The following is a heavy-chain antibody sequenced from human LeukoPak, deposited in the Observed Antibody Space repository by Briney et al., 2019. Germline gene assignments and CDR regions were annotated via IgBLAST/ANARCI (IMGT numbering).Heavy chain of an antibody. CDR3: ARDQAKVLRYFDWANYYMDV. CDR1: GFTFRSYG. J-gene: IGHJ6*03. V-gene: IGHV3-30*02. Sequence: GGSLRLSCEASGFTFRSYGMHWVRQAPGKGLEWVAFIHHDGNNKYYADSGKGRFTVSRDNSKNTLYLQMNSLRPEDTAVYYCARDQAKVLRYFDWANYYMDVWGKGTTVSISS. CDR2: IHHDGNNK. D-gene: IGHD3-9*01.